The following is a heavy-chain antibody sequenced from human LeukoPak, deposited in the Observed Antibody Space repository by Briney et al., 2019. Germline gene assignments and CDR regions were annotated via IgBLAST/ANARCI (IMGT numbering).Heavy chain of an antibody. J-gene: IGHJ4*02. CDR1: GFTFSSYG. CDR3: AKEGRSSWYFHEVDY. CDR2: IWYDGSNK. Sequence: GGSLRLSCSASGFTFSSYGMHWVRQAPGKGLEWVALIWYDGSNKYYADSVKGRFTISRDNSKNTLFLQMNSLRTEDTAVYYCAKEGRSSWYFHEVDYWGQGTLVTVSS. V-gene: IGHV3-33*06. D-gene: IGHD6-13*01.